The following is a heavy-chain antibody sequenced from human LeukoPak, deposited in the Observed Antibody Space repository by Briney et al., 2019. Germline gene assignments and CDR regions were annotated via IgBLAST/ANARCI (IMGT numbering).Heavy chain of an antibody. Sequence: TSETLSLTCAVYGGSFSGYYWSWIRQPPGKGLEWIGEINHSGSTNYNPSLKSRVTISVDTSKNQFSLKLSSVTAADTAVYYCARGPSSGGGCYPDYWGQGTLVTVSS. CDR1: GGSFSGYY. J-gene: IGHJ4*02. CDR2: INHSGST. D-gene: IGHD2-15*01. V-gene: IGHV4-34*01. CDR3: ARGPSSGGGCYPDY.